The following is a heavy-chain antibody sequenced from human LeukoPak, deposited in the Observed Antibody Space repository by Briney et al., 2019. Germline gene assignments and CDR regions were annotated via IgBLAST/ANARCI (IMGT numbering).Heavy chain of an antibody. CDR3: ASDPCITMVRGVIIPCYFDY. D-gene: IGHD3-10*01. J-gene: IGHJ4*02. V-gene: IGHV3-30*02. Sequence: PGGSLRLSCAASGFTFSSYGMHWVRQAPGKGLEWVAFIRYDGSNKYYADSVKGRFTISRDNSKNTLYLQMNSLRAEDTAVYYCASDPCITMVRGVIIPCYFDYWGQGTLVTVSS. CDR1: GFTFSSYG. CDR2: IRYDGSNK.